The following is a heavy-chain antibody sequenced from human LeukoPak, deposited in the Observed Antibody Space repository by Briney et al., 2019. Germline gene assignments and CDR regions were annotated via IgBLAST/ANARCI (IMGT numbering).Heavy chain of an antibody. CDR3: ARRDCSSTSCYVGEAFDI. J-gene: IGHJ3*02. V-gene: IGHV5-51*01. Sequence: GESLKISCKGSGYSFTSYWIGWVRQMPGKGLEWMGLIYPGDSDTRYSPSFQGQVTISADKSISAAYLQWSSLKASDTAMYYCARRDCSSTSCYVGEAFDIWGQGTMVTVSS. CDR1: GYSFTSYW. CDR2: IYPGDSDT. D-gene: IGHD2-2*01.